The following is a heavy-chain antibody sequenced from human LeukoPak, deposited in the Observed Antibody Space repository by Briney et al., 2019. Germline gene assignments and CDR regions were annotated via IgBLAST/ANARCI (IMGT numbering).Heavy chain of an antibody. D-gene: IGHD3-16*02. V-gene: IGHV3-23*01. CDR2: LSGSAGGT. J-gene: IGHJ4*02. CDR3: AKRGVVVRVFIVGFHREAYYFDS. CDR1: GITLSNYA. Sequence: GGSLRLSCGVSGITLSNYAMSWVRQAPGKGLEWVAGLSGSAGGTTYADSVKGRFTISRDNSKNTLFLQMDRLRAEDTAVYFCAKRGVVVRVFIVGFHREAYYFDSWGQGAQVTVSS.